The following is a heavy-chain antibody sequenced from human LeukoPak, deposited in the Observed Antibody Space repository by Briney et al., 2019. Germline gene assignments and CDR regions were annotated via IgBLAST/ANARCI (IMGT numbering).Heavy chain of an antibody. CDR3: ARHYDCTRNNCARSENWYFDL. CDR1: GGSIDTYY. Sequence: SETLSLTCTVSGGSIDTYYWSWIRQPPAKGLEWVAYIHNSGSTDYSPSLKSRVTISVDTSQNQFSLKLSSVTAADTAVYYCARHYDCTRNNCARSENWYFDLWGRGTLVTVSS. J-gene: IGHJ2*01. D-gene: IGHD2-8*01. CDR2: IHNSGST. V-gene: IGHV4-59*08.